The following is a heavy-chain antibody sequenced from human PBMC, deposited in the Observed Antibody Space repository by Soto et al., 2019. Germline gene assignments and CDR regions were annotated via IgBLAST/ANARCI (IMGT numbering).Heavy chain of an antibody. CDR3: ARYNWNGGAWFHP. CDR1: GYTFTSYG. Sequence: ASVKVSCKASGYTFTSYGINWVRQAPGQGLEWVGWVSGFNGNAHYAQNYQGRVSMTTDTSTSTAYMELKSLRYDDTALYYCARYNWNGGAWFHPWGQGTLVTVSS. V-gene: IGHV1-18*01. CDR2: VSGFNGNA. J-gene: IGHJ5*02. D-gene: IGHD1-1*01.